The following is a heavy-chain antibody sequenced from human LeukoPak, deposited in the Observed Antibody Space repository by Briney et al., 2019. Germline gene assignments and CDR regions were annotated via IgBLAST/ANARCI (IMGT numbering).Heavy chain of an antibody. CDR3: ASYGSGLGRPFVH. V-gene: IGHV3-7*01. J-gene: IGHJ4*02. CDR2: IKKDGSEE. Sequence: GGSLRLSCAASGFTFSTYWMSWVRQTPGNGLEWVANIKKDGSEEYYVDSVKGRFTISRYNAKNSLYLQMNSLRAEDTAVYYCASYGSGLGRPFVHWGQGTLVTVSS. D-gene: IGHD2-15*01. CDR1: GFTFSTYW.